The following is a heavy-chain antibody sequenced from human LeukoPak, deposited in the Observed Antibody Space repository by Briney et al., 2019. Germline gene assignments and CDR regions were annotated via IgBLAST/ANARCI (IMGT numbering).Heavy chain of an antibody. CDR3: AKLGFDSSGSHSLVDY. Sequence: QAGGSLRLSCAASGFTFSSYGMHWVRQPPGKGLEWVGFVSYDGSKKFYADFVKGRFSISRVNSKNTLYVQMNSLGAEDTALYYCAKLGFDSSGSHSLVDYWGQGTPVTVSS. J-gene: IGHJ4*02. CDR2: VSYDGSKK. CDR1: GFTFSSYG. D-gene: IGHD3-22*01. V-gene: IGHV3-30*18.